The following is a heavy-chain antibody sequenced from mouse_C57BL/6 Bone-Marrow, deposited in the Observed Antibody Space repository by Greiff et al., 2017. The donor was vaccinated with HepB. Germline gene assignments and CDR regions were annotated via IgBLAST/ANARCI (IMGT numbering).Heavy chain of an antibody. J-gene: IGHJ4*01. V-gene: IGHV1-81*01. D-gene: IGHD1-1*01. Sequence: QVQLQQSGADLARPGASVKLSCKASGYTFTSYGISWVKQRTGQGLEWIGEIYPRSGNTYYNEKFKGKATLTADKSSSTAYMELRSLTSEDSAVYFCAREGITTVVPYAMDYWGQGTSVTVSS. CDR2: IYPRSGNT. CDR3: AREGITTVVPYAMDY. CDR1: GYTFTSYG.